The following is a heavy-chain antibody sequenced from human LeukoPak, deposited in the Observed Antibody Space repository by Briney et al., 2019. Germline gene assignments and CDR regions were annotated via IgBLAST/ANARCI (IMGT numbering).Heavy chain of an antibody. Sequence: PGGSLRLSCAASGFTFSNYGMLWVRQAPGKGLEWVANIWYDGRNESHADSVKGRFTISRDNSKKTLYLQLNSLRAEDTAVYYCARVGGYSGYAPGYFDYWGQGTLVTVSS. CDR2: IWYDGRNE. CDR1: GFTFSNYG. CDR3: ARVGGYSGYAPGYFDY. D-gene: IGHD5-12*01. V-gene: IGHV3-33*01. J-gene: IGHJ4*02.